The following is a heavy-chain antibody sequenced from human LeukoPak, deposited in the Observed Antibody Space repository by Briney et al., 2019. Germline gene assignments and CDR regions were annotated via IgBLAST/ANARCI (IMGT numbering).Heavy chain of an antibody. J-gene: IGHJ4*02. CDR3: AKKGPGSGSYYNGFDY. V-gene: IGHV3-30*02. D-gene: IGHD3-10*01. CDR2: IRYDGSNK. Sequence: GGSLRLSCAASGFTFSSYGMHWVRQAPGKGLEWVAFIRYDGSNKYYADSVKGRFTISRDNSKNTLYLQMNSLRAEDTAVYYCAKKGPGSGSYYNGFDYWGQGTLVTVSS. CDR1: GFTFSSYG.